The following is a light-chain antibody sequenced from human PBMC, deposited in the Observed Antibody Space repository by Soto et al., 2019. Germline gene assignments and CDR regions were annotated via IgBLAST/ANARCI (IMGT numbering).Light chain of an antibody. J-gene: IGKJ2*01. V-gene: IGKV3-20*01. CDR1: QRVSSSY. CDR3: PRYGSSPYT. Sequence: EIVLTQSPGTLSLSPGERATLSCRASQRVSSSYLAWYQQKPGQAPRLLIYGASSRATGIPDRFSGSGSGTDFTLTIGRLEPEDFAVYFCPRYGSSPYTFGQGTKLEIK. CDR2: GAS.